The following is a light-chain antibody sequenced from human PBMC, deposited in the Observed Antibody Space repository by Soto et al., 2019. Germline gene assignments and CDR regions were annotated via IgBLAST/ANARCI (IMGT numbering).Light chain of an antibody. CDR2: AAS. Sequence: DIQMTQSPSSVSASVGDRVTISCRASQGITSWLAWYQQKPGKAPKLLIYAASTLQSGVPSRFSGSGSGTEFTLTISSLQAEDFATYYCQHLHNYPPTFGGGTKVDIK. V-gene: IGKV1-12*01. J-gene: IGKJ4*01. CDR1: QGITSW. CDR3: QHLHNYPPT.